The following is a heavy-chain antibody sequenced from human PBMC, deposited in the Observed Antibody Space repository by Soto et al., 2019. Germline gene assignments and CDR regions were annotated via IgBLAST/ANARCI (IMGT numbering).Heavy chain of an antibody. CDR3: ARDRKVGARCAFDI. CDR2: IIPIFGTA. D-gene: IGHD1-26*01. Sequence: SVKVSCKASGGTFSSYAISWVRQAPGQGLEWMGGIIPIFGTANYAQKFQGRVTITADESTSTAYMELSSLRSEDTAVYYCARDRKVGARCAFDIWGQGTMITVSS. V-gene: IGHV1-69*13. CDR1: GGTFSSYA. J-gene: IGHJ3*02.